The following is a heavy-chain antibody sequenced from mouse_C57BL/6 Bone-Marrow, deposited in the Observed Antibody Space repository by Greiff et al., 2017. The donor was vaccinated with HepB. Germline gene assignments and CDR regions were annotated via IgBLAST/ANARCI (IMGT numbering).Heavy chain of an antibody. V-gene: IGHV1-81*01. CDR1: GYTFTSYG. CDR2: IYPRSGNT. CDR3: ARSDDYPWYFDV. J-gene: IGHJ1*03. Sequence: QVHVKQSGAELARPGASVKLSCKASGYTFTSYGISWVKQRTGQGLEWIGEIYPRSGNTYYNEKFKGKATLTADKSSSTAYMELRSLTSEDSAVYFCARSDDYPWYFDVWGTGTTVTVSS. D-gene: IGHD2-4*01.